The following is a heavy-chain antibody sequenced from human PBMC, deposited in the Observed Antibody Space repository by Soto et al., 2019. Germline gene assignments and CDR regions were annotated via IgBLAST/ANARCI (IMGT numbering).Heavy chain of an antibody. V-gene: IGHV1-69*01. Sequence: QVQLVQSGAEVKKPGSSVKVSCKASGGTFSSYAISWVRQAPGQGLEWMGGIIPIFGTANYAQKFQGRVTITADESTSTAYMELSRLRSEDTAVYYCARDVPWELPRRPNSPSLNWFDPWGQGTLVTVSS. D-gene: IGHD1-26*01. CDR2: IIPIFGTA. CDR3: ARDVPWELPRRPNSPSLNWFDP. CDR1: GGTFSSYA. J-gene: IGHJ5*02.